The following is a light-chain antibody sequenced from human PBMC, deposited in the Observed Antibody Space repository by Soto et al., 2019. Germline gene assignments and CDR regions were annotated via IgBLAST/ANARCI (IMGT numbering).Light chain of an antibody. CDR1: QSGSSSY. Sequence: ETVLAQSPVALSFSSGARSPLSRKDSQSGSSSYLAWYQQKPGQAPRLLISGASSRATGITDRFSGSGSGTDFTLTISSLQSDDFATYYCQQYNTWPWTFGQGTKVDI. V-gene: IGKV3-20*01. CDR2: GAS. CDR3: QQYNTWPWT. J-gene: IGKJ1*01.